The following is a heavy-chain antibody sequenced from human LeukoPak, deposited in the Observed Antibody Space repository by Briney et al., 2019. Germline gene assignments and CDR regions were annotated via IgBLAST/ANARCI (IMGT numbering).Heavy chain of an antibody. CDR1: RFTFSASG. CDR3: TSERIAAGGGRYYFDY. CDR2: ISSSSAYI. Sequence: GGSLRLSCAASRFTFSASGMDWVRQAPGKGLEWVSSISSSSAYIWYADSVKGRFTISRDNAKNSLYLQMNSLRAEDTAVYYCTSERIAAGGGRYYFDYWGQGTLVTVSS. D-gene: IGHD6-13*01. V-gene: IGHV3-21*01. J-gene: IGHJ4*02.